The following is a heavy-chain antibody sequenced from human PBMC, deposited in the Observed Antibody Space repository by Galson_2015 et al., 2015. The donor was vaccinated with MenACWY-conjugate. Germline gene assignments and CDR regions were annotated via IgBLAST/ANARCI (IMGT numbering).Heavy chain of an antibody. CDR1: GFTFSNYW. CDR3: ARGYGGYNPLDS. D-gene: IGHD5-24*01. J-gene: IGHJ4*02. Sequence: SLRLSCAASGFTFSNYWMHWVRHVPGKGLVWVSRINSDGSTISSADSVKGRFTISRDNAKNTLYLQMNSLRAEDTAVYYCARGYGGYNPLDSWGQGTLVTVSS. V-gene: IGHV3-74*01. CDR2: INSDGSTI.